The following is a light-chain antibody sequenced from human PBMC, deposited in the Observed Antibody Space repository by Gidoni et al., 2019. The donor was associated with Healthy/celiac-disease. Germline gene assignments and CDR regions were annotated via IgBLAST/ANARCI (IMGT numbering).Light chain of an antibody. CDR1: SSDVGGYNY. CDR3: SSYTSSSTYVV. J-gene: IGLJ2*01. Sequence: SALTQPASVSGSPGQPITISCTGTSSDVGGYNYVSWYQPHPGKAPKLMIYDVSNRPAGVSNLFSGSKSGNTASLTISGLQAEDEADYYCSSYTSSSTYVVFGGGTKLTVL. V-gene: IGLV2-14*01. CDR2: DVS.